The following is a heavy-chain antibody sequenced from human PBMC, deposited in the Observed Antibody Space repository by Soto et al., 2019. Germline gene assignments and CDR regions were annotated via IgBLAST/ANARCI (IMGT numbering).Heavy chain of an antibody. V-gene: IGHV4-59*01. CDR2: IYYSGST. J-gene: IGHJ4*02. CDR1: GGPINNYY. Sequence: PSETLSLTCTVSGGPINNYYWSWIRQPPGKGLEWIGNIYYSGSTNYNPSLKSRVTISVDTSRNQFFLNLRSVTAADTAVYYCARVAPYYYDSVGTGYYYPSDYWGQGTLVTVS. D-gene: IGHD3-22*01. CDR3: ARVAPYYYDSVGTGYYYPSDY.